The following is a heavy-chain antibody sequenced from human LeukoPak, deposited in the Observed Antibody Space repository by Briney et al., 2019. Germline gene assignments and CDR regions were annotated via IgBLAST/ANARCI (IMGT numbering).Heavy chain of an antibody. J-gene: IGHJ6*02. CDR3: ARDHLDLTIVIYYGMDV. CDR2: INPNSGGT. D-gene: IGHD4-11*01. Sequence: GASVKVSCKASGYTFTSYDINWVRQAPGQGLEWMGWINPNSGGTNYAQKFQGRVTMTRDTSISTAYMELSRLRSDDTAVYYCARDHLDLTIVIYYGMDVWGQGTTVTVSS. CDR1: GYTFTSYD. V-gene: IGHV1-2*02.